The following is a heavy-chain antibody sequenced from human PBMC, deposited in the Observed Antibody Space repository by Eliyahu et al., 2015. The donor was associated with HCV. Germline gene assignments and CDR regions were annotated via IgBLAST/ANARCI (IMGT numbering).Heavy chain of an antibody. CDR3: ARLGLGSSWFY. V-gene: IGHV4-39*01. J-gene: IGHJ4*02. CDR1: GDSISVDHF. D-gene: IGHD6-13*01. CDR2: XLYTGNT. Sequence: QLQLQESXPGLVKPSETLSLTCTVSGDSISVDHFWGWIRQPPGKGLEYIGSXLYTGNTHYNPALRSRVIISVDTSKNQFSLNLSSVTAADTAVYYCARLGLGSSWFYWGQGTLVTVSS.